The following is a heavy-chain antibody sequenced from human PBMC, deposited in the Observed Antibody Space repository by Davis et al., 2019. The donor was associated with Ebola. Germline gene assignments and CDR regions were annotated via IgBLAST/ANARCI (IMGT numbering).Heavy chain of an antibody. CDR2: IRSKANSYAT. CDR1: GFTFSGSA. Sequence: GGSLRLSCAASGFTFSGSAMHWVRQASGKGLEWVGRIRSKANSYATAYAASVKGRFTISRDDSKNTAYLQMNSLRAEDTAVYYCARDRISMVRGVTHAVTYYYYYGMDVWGQGTTVTVSS. CDR3: ARDRISMVRGVTHAVTYYYYYGMDV. D-gene: IGHD3-10*01. V-gene: IGHV3-73*01. J-gene: IGHJ6*02.